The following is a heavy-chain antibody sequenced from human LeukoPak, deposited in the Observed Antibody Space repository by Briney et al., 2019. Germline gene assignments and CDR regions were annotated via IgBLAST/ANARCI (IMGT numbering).Heavy chain of an antibody. J-gene: IGHJ4*02. V-gene: IGHV3-23*01. CDR2: ISASGDST. CDR1: GFTFNTYA. D-gene: IGHD4-11*01. Sequence: PGGSLRLSCAASGFTFNTYAMNWVRQAPGKGLEWVSGISASGDSTYYADSVKGRFTISRDNSRNTLYLQMNSLRAEDTAVYYCAKDRRATVTTVLYWGQGTLATVSS. CDR3: AKDRRATVTTVLY.